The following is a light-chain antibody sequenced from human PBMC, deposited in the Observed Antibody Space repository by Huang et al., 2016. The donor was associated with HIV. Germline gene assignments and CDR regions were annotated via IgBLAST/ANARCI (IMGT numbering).Light chain of an antibody. J-gene: IGKJ4*01. CDR3: QQYNNWPLT. CDR1: QSVSSN. CDR2: GAS. Sequence: EIVMTQSPATLSVSPGERATLSCRASQSVSSNFAWYQQKPGQAPRLLIYGASTRATGIPATFSGSGSGTEFALTISSLQSEDFAVYYCQQYNNWPLTFGGGTKVEIK. V-gene: IGKV3D-15*01.